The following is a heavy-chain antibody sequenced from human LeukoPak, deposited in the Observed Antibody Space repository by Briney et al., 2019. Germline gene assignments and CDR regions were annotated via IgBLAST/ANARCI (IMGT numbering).Heavy chain of an antibody. J-gene: IGHJ6*04. CDR1: GFTFSSYA. CDR2: ISSNGGST. V-gene: IGHV3-64D*06. CDR3: VLSWSSTSPDSDHYYGMDV. Sequence: GGSLRLSCSASGFTFSSYAMHWVRQAPGKGLEYVSAISSNGGSTYYADSVKGRFTISRGNSKNTLYLQMSSLRAEDTAVYYCVLSWSSTSPDSDHYYGMDVWGKGTTVTVSS. D-gene: IGHD2-2*01.